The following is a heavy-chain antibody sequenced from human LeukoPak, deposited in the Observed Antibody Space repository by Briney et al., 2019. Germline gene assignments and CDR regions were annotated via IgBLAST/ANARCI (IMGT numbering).Heavy chain of an antibody. CDR3: ARDGGKYCISTSCYGMDV. V-gene: IGHV3-23*01. Sequence: PGGSLRLSCAASGFTFSSYAMSWVRQAPGQGLEWVSAISGSGGSTYYADSVKGRFTISRDNSKNTLYLQMNSLRAEDTAVYYCARDGGKYCISTSCYGMDVWGQGTTVTVSS. D-gene: IGHD2-2*01. CDR2: ISGSGGST. CDR1: GFTFSSYA. J-gene: IGHJ6*02.